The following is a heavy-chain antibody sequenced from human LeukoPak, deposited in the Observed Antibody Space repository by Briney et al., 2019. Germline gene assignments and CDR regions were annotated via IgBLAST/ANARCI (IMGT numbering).Heavy chain of an antibody. CDR3: ARVRRFGSHLTR. J-gene: IGHJ4*02. CDR2: INHSGST. V-gene: IGHV4-39*07. D-gene: IGHD3-10*01. CDR1: GGSISSSTYY. Sequence: PSETLSLTCTVSGGSISSSTYYWGWIRQPPGKGLEWIGEINHSGSTNYNPSLKSRVTISVDTSKNQFSLKLSSVTAADTAVYYCARVRRFGSHLTRWGQGTLVTVSS.